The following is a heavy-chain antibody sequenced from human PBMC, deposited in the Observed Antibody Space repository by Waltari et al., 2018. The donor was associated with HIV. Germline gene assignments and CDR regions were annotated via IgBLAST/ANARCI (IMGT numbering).Heavy chain of an antibody. D-gene: IGHD3-3*01. CDR2: ISGSGDRT. Sequence: EVQLLESGGPLVRPRGSLRRSCSVYGFTLNNYALNWVRQDPGKGLEWVGGISGSGDRTDYAASAKGRFTISRDNSKKTLYLQMRGLRVDDTASYYCAVQDGFFDFWGRGTVVSVAS. CDR1: GFTLNNYA. V-gene: IGHV3-23*01. J-gene: IGHJ4*02. CDR3: AVQDGFFDF.